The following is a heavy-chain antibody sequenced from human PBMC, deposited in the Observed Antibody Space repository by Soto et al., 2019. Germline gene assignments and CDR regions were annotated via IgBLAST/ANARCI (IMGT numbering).Heavy chain of an antibody. J-gene: IGHJ4*02. CDR1: GFTFSSYG. CDR2: ISYDGSNK. CDR3: AKEWGGYDWALDY. Sequence: QVQLVESGGGVVQPGRSLRLSCAASGFTFSSYGMHWVRQAPGKGLEWVAVISYDGSNKYYADSVKGRFTISRDNSKNTRYLQMNSLRAEDTAVYYCAKEWGGYDWALDYWGQGTLVTVSS. V-gene: IGHV3-30*18. D-gene: IGHD5-12*01.